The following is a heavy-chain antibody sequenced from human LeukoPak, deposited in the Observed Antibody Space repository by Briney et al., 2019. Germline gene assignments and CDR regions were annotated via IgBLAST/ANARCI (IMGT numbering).Heavy chain of an antibody. CDR3: ARHSRSGGYYFDY. CDR2: IFYSGTT. D-gene: IGHD4-23*01. V-gene: IGHV4-39*01. J-gene: IGHJ4*02. Sequence: PSETLSLTCTVSGGSISNSDYYWGWIRQPPGKRLEWIASIFYSGTTYFNPSLKSRVTISVDTYKNQFSLNLTSVTAADTAVYYCARHSRSGGYYFDYWGQGTLVIVSS. CDR1: GGSISNSDYY.